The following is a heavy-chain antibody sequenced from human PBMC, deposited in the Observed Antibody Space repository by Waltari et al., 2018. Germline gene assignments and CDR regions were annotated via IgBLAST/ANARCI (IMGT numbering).Heavy chain of an antibody. Sequence: QVQLVESGGGVVQPGRSLRLSCAASGFTFSSYGMPWVRQAQGKGREWVAVIWYDGSNKYYADSGKGRFTISRDNSKNTLYLKMNSLRAEDTAVYYCARVLSSSSVFYYYYYGMDVWGQGTTVTVSS. CDR3: ARVLSSSSVFYYYYYGMDV. J-gene: IGHJ6*02. CDR2: IWYDGSNK. CDR1: GFTFSSYG. D-gene: IGHD6-6*01. V-gene: IGHV3-33*01.